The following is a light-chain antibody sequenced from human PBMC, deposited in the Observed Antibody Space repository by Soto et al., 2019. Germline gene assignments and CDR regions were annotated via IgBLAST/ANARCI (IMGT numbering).Light chain of an antibody. V-gene: IGKV3-20*01. CDR3: QQYGKT. J-gene: IGKJ1*01. CDR1: QNVYNN. Sequence: EIVMTQSPATLSVSPGEGATLSCKASQNVYNNLAWYQQKPGQPPRLLIYGASSRATGIPDRFSGSGSGTDFTLTISRLEPEDFAVYYCQQYGKTFGQGTKVDIK. CDR2: GAS.